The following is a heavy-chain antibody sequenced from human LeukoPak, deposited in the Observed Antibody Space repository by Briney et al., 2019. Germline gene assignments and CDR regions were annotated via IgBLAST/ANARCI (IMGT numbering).Heavy chain of an antibody. V-gene: IGHV4-39*01. CDR2: IHYSGNT. D-gene: IGHD5-18*01. J-gene: IGHJ4*02. CDR3: ARLGGNSYGSMFWAY. Sequence: SETLSLTCTVSGVSVSSGSYYWGWIRPPPGKGLEWIGSIHYSGNTYYNPSLKSRVTIFVDTSKNQLSLKLSSVTTAETAVYYCARLGGNSYGSMFWAYWGQGTLVTASS. CDR1: GVSVSSGSYY.